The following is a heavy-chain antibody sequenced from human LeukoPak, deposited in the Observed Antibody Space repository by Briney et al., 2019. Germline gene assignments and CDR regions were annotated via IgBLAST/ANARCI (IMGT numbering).Heavy chain of an antibody. CDR2: IDWDDDK. CDR3: ARIVPVGKDSSGYYWGYFDY. J-gene: IGHJ4*02. CDR1: GFSLSTSGMC. Sequence: ESGPTLVNPTQTLTLTCTFSGFSLSTSGMCVSWIRQPPGKALEWLARIDWDDDKYYSTSLKTRLTISKDTSKNQVVLTMTNMDPVDTATYYCARIVPVGKDSSGYYWGYFDYWGQGTLVTVSS. D-gene: IGHD3-22*01. V-gene: IGHV2-70*11.